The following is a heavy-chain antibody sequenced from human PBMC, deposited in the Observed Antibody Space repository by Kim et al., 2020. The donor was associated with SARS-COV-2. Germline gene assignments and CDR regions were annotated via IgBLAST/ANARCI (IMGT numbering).Heavy chain of an antibody. Sequence: GGSLRLSCEVSGFTFSSYWMSWVRQAPGKGLEWVANIREDGNEKYYVDSVKGRFTISRDNARNSLYLQMNSLRVEDTAVYYCARDRSLVGVGWGQGTLVTVSS. V-gene: IGHV3-7*01. CDR2: IREDGNEK. J-gene: IGHJ4*02. D-gene: IGHD2-2*01. CDR1: GFTFSSYW. CDR3: ARDRSLVGVG.